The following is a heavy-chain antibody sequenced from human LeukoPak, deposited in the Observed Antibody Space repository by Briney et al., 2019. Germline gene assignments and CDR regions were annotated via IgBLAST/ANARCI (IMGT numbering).Heavy chain of an antibody. CDR1: GFTFDDYA. CDR3: AKARGDYISFWYFDL. Sequence: GGSLRLSCAASGFTFDDYAMHWVRQAPGKGLEWVSAISGSGGSAYYADSVKGRFTISRDNSKNTLYLQMNSLRAEDTAVYYCAKARGDYISFWYFDLWGRGTLVTVSS. J-gene: IGHJ2*01. D-gene: IGHD4-17*01. V-gene: IGHV3-23*01. CDR2: ISGSGGSA.